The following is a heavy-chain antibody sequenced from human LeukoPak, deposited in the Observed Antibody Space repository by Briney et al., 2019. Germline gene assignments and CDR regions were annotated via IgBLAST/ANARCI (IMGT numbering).Heavy chain of an antibody. CDR2: IYYSGST. V-gene: IGHV4-59*01. CDR3: AREGGHDAFDI. Sequence: SETLSLTCTVSGGSISSYYWSWIRQPPGKGLEWIGYIYYSGSTNYNPSLKSRVTISVDTSKNQFSLKLSSVTAADTAVYYCAREGGHDAFDIWGQGTMVTVSS. D-gene: IGHD3-16*01. CDR1: GGSISSYY. J-gene: IGHJ3*02.